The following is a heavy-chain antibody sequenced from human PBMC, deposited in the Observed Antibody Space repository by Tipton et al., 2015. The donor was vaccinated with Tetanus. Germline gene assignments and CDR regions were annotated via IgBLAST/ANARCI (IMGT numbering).Heavy chain of an antibody. D-gene: IGHD2-21*02. CDR2: IKSTTYGGTT. V-gene: IGHV3-49*03. Sequence: SLRLSCTASGFSFGDYTMSWFRQAPGKGLEWVGFIKSTTYGGTTQYAASVKGRFTISRDDSRSIAYLQMNSLKIEDTGVYYCGKVGNTPGNRLPNWFDPWGQGTLVTVSS. CDR3: GKVGNTPGNRLPNWFDP. CDR1: GFSFGDYT. J-gene: IGHJ5*02.